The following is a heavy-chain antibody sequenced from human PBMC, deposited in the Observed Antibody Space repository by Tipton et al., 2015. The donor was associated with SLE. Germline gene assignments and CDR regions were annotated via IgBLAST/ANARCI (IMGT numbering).Heavy chain of an antibody. CDR2: FYYGKST. CDR3: ARLISAYDCNLDY. CDR1: GGSISSSSFY. Sequence: TLSFTCTVSGGSISSSSFYWGWIRQPPGKGLEWIGSFYYGKSTFYNPSLKSRVTISVDTSTNRLSLQLSSVTAADTALYYCARLISAYDCNLDYWGQGTLVTVSP. V-gene: IGHV4-39*07. D-gene: IGHD5-12*01. J-gene: IGHJ4*02.